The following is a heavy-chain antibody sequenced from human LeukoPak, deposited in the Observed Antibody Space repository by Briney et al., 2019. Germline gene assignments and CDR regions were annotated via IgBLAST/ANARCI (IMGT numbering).Heavy chain of an antibody. CDR2: IYYSGST. Sequence: PSETLSLTCTVSGGSISSGGYYWSWIRQHPGKGLEWIGYIYYSGSTYYNPSLKSRVTISVDTSKNQFSLKLSSVTAADTAVYYCASSTRWSPNSSRGYYFDYWGQGTLVTVSS. V-gene: IGHV4-31*03. D-gene: IGHD6-13*01. J-gene: IGHJ4*02. CDR3: ASSTRWSPNSSRGYYFDY. CDR1: GGSISSGGYY.